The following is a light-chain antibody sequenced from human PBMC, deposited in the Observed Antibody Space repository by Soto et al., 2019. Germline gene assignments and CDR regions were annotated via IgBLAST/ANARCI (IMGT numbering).Light chain of an antibody. Sequence: EVVLTQSPGTLSLSPGERATLACRASKSVSNYLAWYQQKSGQAPRLLIYGASSRASGIPDRFSGSGSGTEFTLTISSLQSEDFAVYYCQQYNSWLYTFGQGTKVEIK. V-gene: IGKV3D-15*01. CDR3: QQYNSWLYT. CDR1: KSVSNY. CDR2: GAS. J-gene: IGKJ2*01.